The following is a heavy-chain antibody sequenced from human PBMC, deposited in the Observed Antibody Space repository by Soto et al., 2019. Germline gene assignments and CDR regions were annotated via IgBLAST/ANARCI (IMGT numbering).Heavy chain of an antibody. CDR2: INPMFNST. V-gene: IGHV1-69*01. CDR3: ARQIFAADY. CDR1: GGTFDHAA. Sequence: QVQLVQSGAEVKKPGSSVKVSCEAPGGTFDHAAITWVRQAPGQGLEWVGGINPMFNSTHYAQKFQGRVTIAEVAVTTTAFMRLRVLTSVDTAVFYGARQIFAADYWGQGTLLVLSS. D-gene: IGHD3-9*01. J-gene: IGHJ4*02.